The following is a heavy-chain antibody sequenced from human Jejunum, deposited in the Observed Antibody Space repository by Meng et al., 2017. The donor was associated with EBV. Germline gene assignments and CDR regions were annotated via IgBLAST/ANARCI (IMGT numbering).Heavy chain of an antibody. CDR3: ARQGPSGRTFDY. V-gene: IGHV4-39*01. Sequence: QFQLQRSGPGLVKPSETLSLTCTVSGGSISSSSYYWGWIRQPPGKGLEWIGTYYNSGSTYYNPSLKSRVTISVDTSKNQFSLKLISVTAADTAAYYCARQGPSGRTFDYWGQGTLVTVSS. CDR1: GGSISSSSYY. J-gene: IGHJ4*02. CDR2: YYNSGST. D-gene: IGHD1-26*01.